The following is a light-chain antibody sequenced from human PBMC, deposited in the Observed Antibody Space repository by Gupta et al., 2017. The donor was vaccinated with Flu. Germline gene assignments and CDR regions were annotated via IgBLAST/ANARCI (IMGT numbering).Light chain of an antibody. CDR1: TGCSNH. V-gene: IGKV1-27*01. CDR2: AAS. Sequence: VVDVFTITCRASTGCSNHLAWHQQHPGKVPKLLIYAASTLQSGVPSRFSFSGSGTDFTLTIGTLQPEDVATYYCQKYNSAPHTFGGGTKVE. J-gene: IGKJ4*01. CDR3: QKYNSAPHT.